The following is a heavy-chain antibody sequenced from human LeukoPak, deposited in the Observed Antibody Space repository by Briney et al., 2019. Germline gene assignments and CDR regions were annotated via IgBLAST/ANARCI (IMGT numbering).Heavy chain of an antibody. Sequence: ASVKVSCKASGYTFTSYGISWVRQAPGQGLEWMGWISAYSGNTNYAQKLQGRVTMTTDTSTSTAYMELRSLRSDDTAVYYCARDVLDYYYILTGYYKGRGYGMDAWGKGTTVTVSS. D-gene: IGHD3-9*01. V-gene: IGHV1-18*04. CDR1: GYTFTSYG. J-gene: IGHJ6*04. CDR2: ISAYSGNT. CDR3: ARDVLDYYYILTGYYKGRGYGMDA.